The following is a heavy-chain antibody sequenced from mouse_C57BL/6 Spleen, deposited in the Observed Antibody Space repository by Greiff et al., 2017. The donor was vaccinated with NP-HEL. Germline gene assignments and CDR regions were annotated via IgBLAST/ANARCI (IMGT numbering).Heavy chain of an antibody. D-gene: IGHD1-1*01. Sequence: QVQLQQPGAELVKPGASVKLSCKASGYTFTSYWMHWVKQRPGQGLEWIGMIHPNSGSTNYNEKFKSKATLTVDKSSSTAYMQLSSLTSEDSAVYYGAREGHYYGSSYEGYWGQGTTLTVSS. CDR1: GYTFTSYW. CDR3: AREGHYYGSSYEGY. V-gene: IGHV1-64*01. J-gene: IGHJ2*01. CDR2: IHPNSGST.